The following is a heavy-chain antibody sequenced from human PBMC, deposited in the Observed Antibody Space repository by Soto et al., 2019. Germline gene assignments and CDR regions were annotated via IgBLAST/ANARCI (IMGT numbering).Heavy chain of an antibody. CDR3: AHRVLRTVFGLVTTTAIYFDV. J-gene: IGHJ4*02. Sequence: QITLNESGPTVVRPTETLTLTCRVSGFSLTTSGVGVGGIRQSPGKAPEWLALIYWDDDKRYSASLKSRLTITKDTSKYQVVLTVSDLDPTDTATYYCAHRVLRTVFGLVTTTAIYFDVWGQGTPVAVSS. CDR2: IYWDDDK. V-gene: IGHV2-5*02. CDR1: GFSLTTSGVG. D-gene: IGHD3-3*01.